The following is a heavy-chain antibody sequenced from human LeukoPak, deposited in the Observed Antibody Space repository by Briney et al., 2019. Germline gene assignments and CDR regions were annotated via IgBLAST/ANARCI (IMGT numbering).Heavy chain of an antibody. CDR1: GFTFSNAW. CDR2: IKQDGGVT. V-gene: IGHV3-7*01. J-gene: IGHJ3*02. CDR3: ARWDAYCSGGSCYFGGFAFDI. Sequence: PGGSLRLSCAASGFTFSNAWMSWVRQAPGKGLEWVAHIKQDGGVTHYVDSLKGRFTISRDNAKNSIYLQMNSLGADDTAMYYCARWDAYCSGGSCYFGGFAFDIWGQGTMVTVSS. D-gene: IGHD2-15*01.